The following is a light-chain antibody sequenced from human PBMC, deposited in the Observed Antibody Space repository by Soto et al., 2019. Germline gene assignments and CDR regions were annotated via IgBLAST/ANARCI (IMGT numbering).Light chain of an antibody. CDR3: QQSYSTTWT. CDR2: AAS. J-gene: IGKJ1*01. Sequence: DIPRTQSPSSLSASVGGRGTIPCRASQGISTYLNWYQQKPGKAPKLLIYAASSLQSGVPSRFSGSGSETDFTLTISSLQPEDFATYSCQQSYSTTWTFGQGTKVDIK. CDR1: QGISTY. V-gene: IGKV1-39*01.